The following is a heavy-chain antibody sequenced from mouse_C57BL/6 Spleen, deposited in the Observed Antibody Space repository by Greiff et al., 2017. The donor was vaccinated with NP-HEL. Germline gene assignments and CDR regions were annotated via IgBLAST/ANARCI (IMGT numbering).Heavy chain of an antibody. CDR3: ARSGITTVVSYWYFDV. CDR2: INPSSGYT. J-gene: IGHJ1*03. D-gene: IGHD1-1*01. V-gene: IGHV1-4*01. Sequence: QVQLQQSGAELARPGASVTMSCKASGYTFTSYTMHWVNQRPGQGLEWIGYINPSSGYTKYNQKFKDKATLTADKSSSTAYMQLSSLTSEDSAVYYCARSGITTVVSYWYFDVWGTGTTVTVSS. CDR1: GYTFTSYT.